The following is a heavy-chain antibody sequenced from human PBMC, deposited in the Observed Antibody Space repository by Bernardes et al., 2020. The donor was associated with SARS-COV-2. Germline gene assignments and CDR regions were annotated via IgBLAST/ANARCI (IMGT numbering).Heavy chain of an antibody. V-gene: IGHV4-39*01. CDR3: ARQIIDYGDFDR. Sequence: SETLSLTCTVSSGSIRNTNYYWGWIRQPPGKGLEWIGSLYYSGDTFYKPSLKSRVTISVDTSKNQFYLKLTSVTAADTAVYYCARQIIDYGDFDRWGQGTLVTVPS. CDR1: SGSIRNTNYY. J-gene: IGHJ5*02. CDR2: LYYSGDT. D-gene: IGHD4-17*01.